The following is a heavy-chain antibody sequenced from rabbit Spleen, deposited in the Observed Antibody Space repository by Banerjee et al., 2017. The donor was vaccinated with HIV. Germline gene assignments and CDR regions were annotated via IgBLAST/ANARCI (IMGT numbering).Heavy chain of an antibody. CDR3: ARDMTSVIGWNFKL. V-gene: IGHV1S45*01. CDR1: GFSFIYSYW. J-gene: IGHJ4*01. CDR2: IDTNDGDT. Sequence: QEQLEESGGDLVKPEGSLTLTCTASGFSFIYSYWICWVRQAPGKGLEWIACIDTNDGDTDYANWPKGRFTISKTSSTTVTLQMTSLAAADTATYFCARDMTSVIGWNFKLWGQGTLVTVS. D-gene: IGHD1-1*01.